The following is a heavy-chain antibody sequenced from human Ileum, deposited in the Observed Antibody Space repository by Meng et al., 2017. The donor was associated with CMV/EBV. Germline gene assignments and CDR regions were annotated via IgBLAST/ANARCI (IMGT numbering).Heavy chain of an antibody. CDR1: GFSFRTYA. V-gene: IGHV3-30-3*01. CDR2: ISHDGDNK. Sequence: GFSFRTYAMHWVRQAPGKGLEWVSFISHDGDNKYHADSVKGRFTISRDNSKNMVYLQMNSLRADDTAVYYCARDRVAAAPDPYYFHYWGPGTLVTSPQ. CDR3: ARDRVAAAPDPYYFHY. D-gene: IGHD6-13*01. J-gene: IGHJ4*02.